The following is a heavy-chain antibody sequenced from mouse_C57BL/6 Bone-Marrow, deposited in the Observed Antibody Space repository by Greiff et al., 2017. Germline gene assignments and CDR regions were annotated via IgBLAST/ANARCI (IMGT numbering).Heavy chain of an antibody. CDR2: LDPSASYT. D-gene: IGHD2-3*01. Sequence: QVQLQQSGAELVMPGASVKLSCKASGYTFTSYWMHWVKQSPGQGLEWIGELDPSASYTTYNQQFTGKSTLTVDNSSSTAYMQLSSRTSEDSAVYYCAREDGYYAMDYWGQGTSVTGSS. V-gene: IGHV1-69*01. CDR1: GYTFTSYW. J-gene: IGHJ4*01. CDR3: AREDGYYAMDY.